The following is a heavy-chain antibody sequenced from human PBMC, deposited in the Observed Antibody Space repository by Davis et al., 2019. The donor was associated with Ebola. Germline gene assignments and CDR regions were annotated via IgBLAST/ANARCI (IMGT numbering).Heavy chain of an antibody. CDR1: GGSISSGDYY. D-gene: IGHD2-2*01. Sequence: PSETLSLTCTVSGGSISSGDYYWSWIRQPPGKGLEWIGYIYYSGSTYYNPSLKSRVTISVDTSKNQFSLKLSSVTAADTAVYYCAREVVPAAHPTGNWFDPWGQGTLVTVSS. CDR2: IYYSGST. J-gene: IGHJ5*02. CDR3: AREVVPAAHPTGNWFDP. V-gene: IGHV4-30-4*08.